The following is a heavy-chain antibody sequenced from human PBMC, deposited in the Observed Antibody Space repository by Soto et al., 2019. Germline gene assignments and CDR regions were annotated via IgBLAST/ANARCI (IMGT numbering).Heavy chain of an antibody. CDR1: GFTLTRSA. D-gene: IGHD3-3*01. CDR3: AIGEWLSTSYFNF. V-gene: IGHV3-23*01. Sequence: GGSLRLSCAGSGFTLTRSAVSWVRQAPGKGLEWVSGISAGGGGTYYADSVKGRFTISRDVAKNTVYLQMNGLRVEDTAVYYCAIGEWLSTSYFNFWGKGTLVTVSS. J-gene: IGHJ4*02. CDR2: ISAGGGGT.